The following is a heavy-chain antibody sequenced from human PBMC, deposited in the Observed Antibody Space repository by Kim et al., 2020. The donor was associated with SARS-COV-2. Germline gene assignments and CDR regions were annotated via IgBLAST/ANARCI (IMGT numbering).Heavy chain of an antibody. Sequence: ASVKVSCKASGYSFSGFYMHWVRQAPGQGLEWMGRINPDSGDTDYAQKFQGRVTMATDTSINTVYLEMSSLRSDDTAVYYCATSTALNTLMVLFDHWGQGTLVTVSS. J-gene: IGHJ4*02. V-gene: IGHV1-2*06. CDR1: GYSFSGFY. CDR2: INPDSGDT. CDR3: ATSTALNTLMVLFDH. D-gene: IGHD5-18*01.